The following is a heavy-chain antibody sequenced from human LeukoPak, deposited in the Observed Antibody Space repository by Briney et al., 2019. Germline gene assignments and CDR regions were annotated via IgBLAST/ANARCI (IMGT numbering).Heavy chain of an antibody. V-gene: IGHV3-48*01. D-gene: IGHD5-12*01. J-gene: IGHJ4*02. CDR3: ARSLSGYDPLFAF. CDR2: LTSSSNTF. CDR1: GFTFSNYS. Sequence: PGGSLRLSCEVSGFTFSNYSMTWVRQVPGKGLEWIAYLTSSSNTFYYADSVKGRFIISRDNARNSLFLQMNSLTVGDTALYYCARSLSGYDPLFAFWGQGTLVTVSS.